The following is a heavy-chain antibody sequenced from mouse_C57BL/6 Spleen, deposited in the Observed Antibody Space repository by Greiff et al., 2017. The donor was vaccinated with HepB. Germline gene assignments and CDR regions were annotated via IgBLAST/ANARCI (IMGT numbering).Heavy chain of an antibody. J-gene: IGHJ1*03. V-gene: IGHV1-50*01. D-gene: IGHD2-4*01. CDR3: ARYDYDGYFDV. CDR2: IDPSDSYT. Sequence: VPLQQSGAELVKPGASVKLSCKASGYTFTSYWMQWVKQRPGPGLEWIGEIDPSDSYTKFNQKFKGKATLTVATSSSTAYMQLSSLTSEDSAVYYCARYDYDGYFDVWGTGTTVTVSS. CDR1: GYTFTSYW.